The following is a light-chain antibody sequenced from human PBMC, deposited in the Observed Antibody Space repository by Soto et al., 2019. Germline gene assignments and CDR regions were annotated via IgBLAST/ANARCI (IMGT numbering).Light chain of an antibody. CDR1: SSNIGAGYD. J-gene: IGLJ1*01. Sequence: QSVLTQPPSVSGAPGQRVTISCTGSSSNIGAGYDVHWYQQLPGTAPKLLIFANSNRPSGVPDRFSGSKSGTSASLAITGLQAEDEADYYCQSSDSSLTGSVFGTGTKVTVL. CDR3: QSSDSSLTGSV. CDR2: ANS. V-gene: IGLV1-40*01.